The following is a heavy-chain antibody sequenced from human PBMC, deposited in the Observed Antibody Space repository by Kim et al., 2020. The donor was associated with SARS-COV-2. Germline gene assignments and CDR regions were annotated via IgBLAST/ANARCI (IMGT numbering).Heavy chain of an antibody. V-gene: IGHV4-4*02. D-gene: IGHD3-22*01. J-gene: IGHJ5*02. CDR2: VDHSGTT. Sequence: SQTLSLTCVVSGAAISSSSCWSWVRQPPGKGLEWIGEVDHSGTTSYNVSLKSRVTISVDKSENQFSLRLNSVSAADTAVYYCARGVSSAWTLRAWFDPWG. CDR3: ARGVSSAWTLRAWFDP. CDR1: GAAISSSSC.